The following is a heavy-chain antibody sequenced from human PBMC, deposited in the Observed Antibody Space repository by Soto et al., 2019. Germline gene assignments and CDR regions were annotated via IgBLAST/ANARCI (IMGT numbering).Heavy chain of an antibody. CDR1: GYTFTSYY. CDR3: ARESRWLQSPYYFDY. D-gene: IGHD5-12*01. J-gene: IGHJ4*02. CDR2: INPSGGST. V-gene: IGHV1-46*01. Sequence: ASVKVSCKASGYTFTSYYMHWVLQAPGQGLEWMGIINPSGGSTSYAQKFQGRVTMTRDTSTSTVYMELSSLRSEDTAVYYCARESRWLQSPYYFDYWGQGTLVTVSS.